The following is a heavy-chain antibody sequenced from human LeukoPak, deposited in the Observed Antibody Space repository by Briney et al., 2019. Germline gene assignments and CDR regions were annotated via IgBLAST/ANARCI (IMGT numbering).Heavy chain of an antibody. CDR2: INPPDSDT. J-gene: IGHJ4*02. CDR3: ARDYTSGWYDY. Sequence: GESLKISCKGSGYSFTSYWIGWVRQMPGKGLEWMGIINPPDSDTRYSPSFQGQVTMSADKSISTAYLQWSSLKAPDTAMYYCARDYTSGWYDYWGQGTLVIVSS. CDR1: GYSFTSYW. V-gene: IGHV5-51*01. D-gene: IGHD6-19*01.